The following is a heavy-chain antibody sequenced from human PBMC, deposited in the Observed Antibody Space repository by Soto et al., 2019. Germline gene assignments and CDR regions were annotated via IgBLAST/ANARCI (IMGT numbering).Heavy chain of an antibody. CDR2: IYYSGST. V-gene: IGHV4-59*08. CDR3: ARRWGSAAAY. Sequence: QVQLQESGPGLVKPSETLSLTCTVSGGSISSYYWSWIRQPPGKGLEWIGYIYYSGSTNYNPSLTSRVPRSVDTAKNQCSLKLSSVTAADTAVYYCARRWGSAAAYWGQGTLVTVSS. D-gene: IGHD2-15*01. J-gene: IGHJ4*02. CDR1: GGSISSYY.